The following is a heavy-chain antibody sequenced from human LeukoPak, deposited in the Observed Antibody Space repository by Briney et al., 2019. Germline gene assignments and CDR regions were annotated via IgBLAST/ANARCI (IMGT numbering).Heavy chain of an antibody. D-gene: IGHD3-10*01. J-gene: IGHJ5*02. CDR1: GFSLSTSRVG. CDR2: IYWDDDK. CDR3: AHRRTVRGGNWFDP. V-gene: IGHV2-5*02. Sequence: SGPTLVNPTQTLTLTCTFSGFSLSTSRVGVGWIREPPGKALEWLAVIYWDDDKRYSPSLKSRLTITKDASKNQVVLTMANMDPADTATYYCAHRRTVRGGNWFDPWGQGTLVTVSS.